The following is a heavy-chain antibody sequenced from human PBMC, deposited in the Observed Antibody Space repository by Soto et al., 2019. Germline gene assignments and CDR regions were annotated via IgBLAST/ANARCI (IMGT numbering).Heavy chain of an antibody. CDR3: ANGDYSVINSYVLDF. Sequence: QVQLVESGGGVVQPGRSLRLSCAASGFTFSSYGMHWVRQAPGKGLEWVAVISYDGSNKYYVDSVKGRFTISRDNSKNSLYLQMNSLRAEDTAVYYCANGDYSVINSYVLDFWGQGTTVTVSS. D-gene: IGHD4-4*01. CDR2: ISYDGSNK. CDR1: GFTFSSYG. V-gene: IGHV3-30*18. J-gene: IGHJ6*02.